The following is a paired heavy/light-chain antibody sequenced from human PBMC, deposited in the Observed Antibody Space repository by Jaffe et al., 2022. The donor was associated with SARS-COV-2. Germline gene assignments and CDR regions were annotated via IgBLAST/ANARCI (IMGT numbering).Heavy chain of an antibody. CDR2: CYHSGST. CDR1: GGSISSYY. V-gene: IGHV4-59*01. Sequence: QVQLQESGPGLVKPSETLSLTCTVSGGSISSYYWSWIRQPPGKGLEWIGYCYHSGSTNYNPSLKSRVTISVDTSKNQFSLKLSSVTAADTAVYYCARGDSAVAGYYYYYYGMDVWGQGTTVTVSS. CDR3: ARGDSAVAGYYYYYYGMDV. D-gene: IGHD6-19*01. J-gene: IGHJ6*02.
Light chain of an antibody. CDR3: MQALQTPRT. Sequence: EIVMTQSPLSLPVTPGEPTSISCRSSQSLLYSNGYNYLDWYLQKPGQSPQLLIYLGSNRASGVPDRFSGSGSGTDFTLKISRVEAEDVGVYYCMQALQTPRTFGQGTKVEIK. J-gene: IGKJ1*01. V-gene: IGKV2-28*01. CDR1: QSLLYSNGYNY. CDR2: LGS.